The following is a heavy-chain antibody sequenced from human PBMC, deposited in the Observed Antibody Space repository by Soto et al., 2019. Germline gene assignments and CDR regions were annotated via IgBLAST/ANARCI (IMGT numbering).Heavy chain of an antibody. V-gene: IGHV1-46*01. CDR3: ARAPFSGNYFDY. CDR2: INPSGGST. D-gene: IGHD3-16*01. Sequence: ASVKVSCKASGYTFTSYYMHWVRQPPGQGLEWMGIINPSGGSTSYAQKFQGRVTMTRDTSTSTVYMELNSLRAEDTAVYYCARAPFSGNYFDYWGRGTLVTDSS. J-gene: IGHJ4*02. CDR1: GYTFTSYY.